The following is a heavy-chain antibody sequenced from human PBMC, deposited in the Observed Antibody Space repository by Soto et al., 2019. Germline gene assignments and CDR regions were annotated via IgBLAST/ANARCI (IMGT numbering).Heavy chain of an antibody. CDR1: GLSFRNYA. J-gene: IGHJ4*02. Sequence: EVQLLESGGGLVQPGGSVTLSCAASGLSFRNYAMSWVRDATGKGLEWISTLTGSSSNIYYADSVKGRFAISRDNSRNTLYLQMNSLTAEDTAVYYCANGRATYGLLTHDYWGQGTLVTVSS. CDR3: ANGRATYGLLTHDY. D-gene: IGHD3-10*01. CDR2: LTGSSSNI. V-gene: IGHV3-23*01.